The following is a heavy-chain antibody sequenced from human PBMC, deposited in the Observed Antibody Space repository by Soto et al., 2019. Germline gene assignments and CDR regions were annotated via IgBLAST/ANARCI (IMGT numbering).Heavy chain of an antibody. J-gene: IGHJ4*02. D-gene: IGHD3-16*01. CDR2: VHRDGSST. Sequence: EVQLVESGGDLVQPGGSLRLSCAASGFTFSGNWMHWVRQAPGKGLVWVARVHRDGSSTSYADSVKGRFTISRDNAKNTVYLQMNSLRAGDTAVYYCARGAGYDYYVDYWGQGTLVTVSS. V-gene: IGHV3-74*01. CDR1: GFTFSGNW. CDR3: ARGAGYDYYVDY.